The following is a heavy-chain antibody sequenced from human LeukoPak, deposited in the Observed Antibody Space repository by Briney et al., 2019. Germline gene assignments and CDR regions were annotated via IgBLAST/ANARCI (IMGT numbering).Heavy chain of an antibody. D-gene: IGHD5-12*01. CDR1: GFTFSSYV. V-gene: IGHV3-23*01. J-gene: IGHJ6*02. CDR3: ARWLRYTYYYYGMDV. CDR2: ISGSGGST. Sequence: SGGSLRLSCAASGFTFSSYVMSWVRQAPGKGLEWVSAISGSGGSTYYADSVKGRFTISRDNSKNTLYLQMNSLRAEDTAVYYCARWLRYTYYYYGMDVWGQGTTVTVSS.